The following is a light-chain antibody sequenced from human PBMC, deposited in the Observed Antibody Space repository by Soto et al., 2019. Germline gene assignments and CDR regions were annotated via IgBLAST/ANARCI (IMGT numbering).Light chain of an antibody. CDR1: SSDVGSYNI. Sequence: QSALTQPASVSGSPGQSITISCTGTSSDVGSYNIVSWYQQHPGKAPKLMIYEVTKRPSGVSNRFSGSKSGNTASLTGSGLQAEDEADYYCCSYAGGSTLLFGGGTKLTVL. V-gene: IGLV2-23*02. CDR2: EVT. CDR3: CSYAGGSTLL. J-gene: IGLJ2*01.